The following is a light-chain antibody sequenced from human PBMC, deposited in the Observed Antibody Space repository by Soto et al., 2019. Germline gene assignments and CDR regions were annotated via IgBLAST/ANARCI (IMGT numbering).Light chain of an antibody. Sequence: DIQVTQSPPSLSASVGDRVTITCRASQTISSWLAWYQQKPGKAPKLLIYKASTLKSGVPSRFSGSGSGTEFTLTISSLQPDDVATYYCQHYNSYSEAFGQGTKVDIK. V-gene: IGKV1-5*03. J-gene: IGKJ1*01. CDR2: KAS. CDR1: QTISSW. CDR3: QHYNSYSEA.